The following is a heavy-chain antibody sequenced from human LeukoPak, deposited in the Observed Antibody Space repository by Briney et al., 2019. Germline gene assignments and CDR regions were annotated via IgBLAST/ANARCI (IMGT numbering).Heavy chain of an antibody. Sequence: GRSLRLSCAASGFTFSSYAMHWVRQAPGKGLEWVAVISYDGSNIYYADSVKGRFTLSRDNSRNTLYLQMNSLRAEDTAVYYCARGGRWLQLWKYYFDYWGQGTLVTVSS. D-gene: IGHD5-24*01. CDR1: GFTFSSYA. J-gene: IGHJ4*02. V-gene: IGHV3-30*01. CDR3: ARGGRWLQLWKYYFDY. CDR2: ISYDGSNI.